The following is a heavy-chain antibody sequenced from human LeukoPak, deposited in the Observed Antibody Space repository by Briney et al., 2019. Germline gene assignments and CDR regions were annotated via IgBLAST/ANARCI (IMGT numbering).Heavy chain of an antibody. Sequence: SETLSLTCTVSGGSISSYYWSWIRQPPGKGLEWIGYIYYSGSTNYNPSLKSRVTISADTSKNQFSLKLSSVTAADTAVYYCARAGYCSSTSCYGDYYYYMDVWGKGTTVTVSS. CDR3: ARAGYCSSTSCYGDYYYYMDV. CDR1: GGSISSYY. D-gene: IGHD2-2*01. J-gene: IGHJ6*03. CDR2: IYYSGST. V-gene: IGHV4-59*01.